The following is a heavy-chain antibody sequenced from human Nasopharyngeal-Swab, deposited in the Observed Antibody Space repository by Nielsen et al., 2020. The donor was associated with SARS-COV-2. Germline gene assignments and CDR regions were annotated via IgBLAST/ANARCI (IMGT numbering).Heavy chain of an antibody. Sequence: WVRPAPGPGLAWLVWMNPNIGNTGYAQKFQGRVTITADESTSTAYMELSSLRSEDTAGYYCARPHRRLTNYYYYGMDVWGQGTPVTVSS. J-gene: IGHJ6*02. CDR2: MNPNIGNT. CDR3: ARPHRRLTNYYYYGMDV. D-gene: IGHD1-1*01. V-gene: IGHV1-69*01.